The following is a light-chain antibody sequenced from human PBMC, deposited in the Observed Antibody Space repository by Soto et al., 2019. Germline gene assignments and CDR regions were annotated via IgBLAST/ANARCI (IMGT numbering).Light chain of an antibody. V-gene: IGLV2-18*02. CDR1: SSDVGSYNR. J-gene: IGLJ3*02. Sequence: QSALTQPPSVSGSPGQSVTISCTGTSSDVGSYNRVSWYQQPPGTAPKLIIYEVTNRPSGVPVRVSGSKSANMASLTISGLQAQDEADYYCASYTSSRVWVFGGGSKLTVL. CDR2: EVT. CDR3: ASYTSSRVWV.